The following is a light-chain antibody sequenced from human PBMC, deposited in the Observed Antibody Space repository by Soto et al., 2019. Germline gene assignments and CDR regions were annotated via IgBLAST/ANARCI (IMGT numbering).Light chain of an antibody. CDR3: CSYAGSSTSLYV. Sequence: QSVLTQPRSVSGSPGQSVTISCTGTSSDVGGYNYVSWYQQHPGKAPKLMIYDVSKRPSGVPDRFSGSKSGNTASLTISGLQAEDEADYYCCSYAGSSTSLYVFGTGTKSPS. J-gene: IGLJ1*01. CDR2: DVS. CDR1: SSDVGGYNY. V-gene: IGLV2-11*01.